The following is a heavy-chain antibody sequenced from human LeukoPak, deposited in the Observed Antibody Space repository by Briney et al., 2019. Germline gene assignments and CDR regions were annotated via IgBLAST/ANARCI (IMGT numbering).Heavy chain of an antibody. Sequence: ASVKVSCKASGYTFTGYYMHWVRQAPGQGLEWMGWINPNSGGTNYAQKFQGWVTMTRDTSISTAYMELSRVRSDDTAVYYCARELVTMVRGVTRLGYYYYSMDVWGQGTTVTVSS. CDR2: INPNSGGT. V-gene: IGHV1-2*04. D-gene: IGHD3-10*01. J-gene: IGHJ6*02. CDR1: GYTFTGYY. CDR3: ARELVTMVRGVTRLGYYYYSMDV.